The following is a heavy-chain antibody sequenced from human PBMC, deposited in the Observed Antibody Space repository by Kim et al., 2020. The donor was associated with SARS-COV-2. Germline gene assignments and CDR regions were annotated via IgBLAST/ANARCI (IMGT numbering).Heavy chain of an antibody. CDR1: GFIFSTYA. Sequence: GGSLRLSCSASGFIFSTYAMHWVRQAPGKGLEWVAGVWSDGSNKYYRDSVKGRFTISRDNSKMTLSLQMNSLRVEDTAVYYCVKTMIEEVINDVFDIWGQGTTVTVSS. V-gene: IGHV3-33*06. CDR3: VKTMIEEVINDVFDI. D-gene: IGHD3-22*01. J-gene: IGHJ3*02. CDR2: VWSDGSNK.